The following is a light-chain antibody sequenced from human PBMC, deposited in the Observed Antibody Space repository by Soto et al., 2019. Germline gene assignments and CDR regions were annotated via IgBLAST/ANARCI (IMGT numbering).Light chain of an antibody. CDR1: QSVSSSY. CDR3: QQYGSSRT. Sequence: EIVLTQSPGPLSLSPGERSTLSCMASQSVSSSYLAWYQQKPGQAPRLLIYGASSRATGIPDRFSGSGSGTDFTLTSSRLEPEYCAVYYCQQYGSSRTFGQGTKVDI. CDR2: GAS. J-gene: IGKJ1*01. V-gene: IGKV3-20*01.